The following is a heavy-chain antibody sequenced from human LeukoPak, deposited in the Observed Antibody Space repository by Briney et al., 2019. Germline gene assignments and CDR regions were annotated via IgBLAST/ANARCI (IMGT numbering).Heavy chain of an antibody. V-gene: IGHV3-23*01. CDR2: ISGCGGST. Sequence: PGGSLRLSCAASGFTFSSYAMSWVRQAPGKGLEWVSAISGCGGSTYYADSVKGRFTISRDNSKNTLYLQMNSLRAEDTAVYYCAKGLVYAIPIYYFDYWGQGTLVTVSS. J-gene: IGHJ4*02. CDR1: GFTFSSYA. CDR3: AKGLVYAIPIYYFDY. D-gene: IGHD2-8*01.